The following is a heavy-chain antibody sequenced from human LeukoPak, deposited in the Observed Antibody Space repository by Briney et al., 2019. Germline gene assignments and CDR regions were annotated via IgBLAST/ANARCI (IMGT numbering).Heavy chain of an antibody. CDR2: FDPEEGET. CDR3: ATGAGGSANFDY. D-gene: IGHD1-26*01. CDR1: GYTLTELS. Sequence: GASVKVSCKVSGYTLTELSMHWVRQAPGKGLEGRGGFDPEEGETIYAQKFQGRVTMTEDTSTDTAYMALSSLRSEDTAVYYCATGAGGSANFDYWGQETLVTASS. J-gene: IGHJ4*02. V-gene: IGHV1-24*01.